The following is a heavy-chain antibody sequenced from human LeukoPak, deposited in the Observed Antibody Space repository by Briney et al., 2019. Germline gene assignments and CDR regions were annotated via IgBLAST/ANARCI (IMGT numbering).Heavy chain of an antibody. J-gene: IGHJ4*02. CDR3: ASLNYDILAGSVSLDY. V-gene: IGHV1-18*01. CDR1: DQLFASYH. CDR2: ITNDNDDT. D-gene: IGHD3-9*01. Sequence: ASVKVSCKASDQLFASYHFCWVRQAPGQGLEWMGWITNDNDDTVHAQKFQGRVTMTTDTSTTTAFMELRSLRSDDTAVYYCASLNYDILAGSVSLDYWGQGTLVTVSS.